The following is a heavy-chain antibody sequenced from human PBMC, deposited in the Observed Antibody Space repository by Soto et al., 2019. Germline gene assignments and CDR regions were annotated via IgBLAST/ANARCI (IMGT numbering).Heavy chain of an antibody. V-gene: IGHV1-2*02. CDR1: GYTFSDEY. CDR2: IHPKSGST. J-gene: IGHJ4*02. Sequence: QAQLVQSGPEVKRPGSSFTVSCATSGYTFSDEYLHWVRQAPGQGLEWVAWIHPKSGSTFYAQRLQGRVSVTSDTASSTAYLEMTSLTSDDTAGYYCAKSRSQWLSSLHDWGQGSLITVSS. D-gene: IGHD6-19*01. CDR3: AKSRSQWLSSLHD.